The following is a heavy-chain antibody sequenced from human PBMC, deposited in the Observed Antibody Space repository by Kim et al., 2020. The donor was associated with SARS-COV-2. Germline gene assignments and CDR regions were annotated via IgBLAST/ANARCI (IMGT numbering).Heavy chain of an antibody. V-gene: IGHV4-34*01. Sequence: SETLSLTCAVYGGSFSGYYWSWIRQPPGKGLEWIGEINHSGSTNYNPSLKSRVTISVDTSKNQFSLKLSSVTAADTAVYYCARVVYYDFWSGYLGQFDPWGQGTLVTVSS. CDR3: ARVVYYDFWSGYLGQFDP. J-gene: IGHJ5*02. CDR1: GGSFSGYY. D-gene: IGHD3-3*01. CDR2: INHSGST.